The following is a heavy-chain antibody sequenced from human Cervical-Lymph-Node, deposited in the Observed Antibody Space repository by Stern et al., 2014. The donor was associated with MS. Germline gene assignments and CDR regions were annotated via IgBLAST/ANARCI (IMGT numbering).Heavy chain of an antibody. J-gene: IGHJ4*02. CDR2: LYPGDTDI. CDR1: GYRFINNW. D-gene: IGHD2-21*01. CDR3: ARWSVACDS. Sequence: EVQLVESGAEVRKPGDSLKISCKTSGYRFINNWIAWVRQVPGKGLEWIGILYPGDTDIRYSPSFHGPVTISVATFTSTAYLQWSSLKASDTAVYYCARWSVACDSWVQGALITVSS. V-gene: IGHV5-51*03.